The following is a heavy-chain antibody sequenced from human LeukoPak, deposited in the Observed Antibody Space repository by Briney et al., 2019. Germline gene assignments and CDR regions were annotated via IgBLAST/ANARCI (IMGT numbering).Heavy chain of an antibody. CDR3: AREGSLYYYGSGSYYTLDY. Sequence: GASVKVSCKASGYTFTSYGISWVRQAPGQGLEWMGWISAYNGNTNYAQKLQGRVTMTTDTSTSTAYMELRSLRSDDTAVYYCAREGSLYYYGSGSYYTLDYWGQGTLVTVSS. J-gene: IGHJ4*02. CDR1: GYTFTSYG. CDR2: ISAYNGNT. D-gene: IGHD3-10*01. V-gene: IGHV1-18*01.